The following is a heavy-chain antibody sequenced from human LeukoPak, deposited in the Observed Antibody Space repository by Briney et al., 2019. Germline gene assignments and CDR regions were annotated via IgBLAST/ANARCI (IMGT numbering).Heavy chain of an antibody. D-gene: IGHD2-15*01. J-gene: IGHJ5*02. CDR2: INPNSGGT. Sequence: ASVKVSCKASGYTFTGYYMYWVRQAPGQGLEWMGRINPNSGGTDHAQNFQGRVTMTRDTSISTAYMELSRLRSDDTAVYYCARGYCSGGTCYLVENWFDPWGQGTLVTVSS. CDR1: GYTFTGYY. V-gene: IGHV1-2*06. CDR3: ARGYCSGGTCYLVENWFDP.